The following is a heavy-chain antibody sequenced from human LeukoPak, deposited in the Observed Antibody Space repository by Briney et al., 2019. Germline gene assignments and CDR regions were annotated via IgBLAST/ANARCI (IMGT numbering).Heavy chain of an antibody. D-gene: IGHD2-21*01. V-gene: IGHV4-59*01. CDR3: ARDLVLVDQTGSYYYYGMDV. CDR1: GGSISSYY. Sequence: SETLSLTCTVSGGSISSYYWSWIRQPPGKGLEWIGYIYYSGSTNHNPSLKSRATISLDTSKNQFSLKLSSVTAADTAVYYCARDLVLVDQTGSYYYYGMDVWGQGTTVTVSS. J-gene: IGHJ6*02. CDR2: IYYSGST.